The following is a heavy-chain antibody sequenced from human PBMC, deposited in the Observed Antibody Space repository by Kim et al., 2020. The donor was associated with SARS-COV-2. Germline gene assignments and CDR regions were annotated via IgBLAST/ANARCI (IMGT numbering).Heavy chain of an antibody. Sequence: SETLSLTCTVSGGSISSSSYYWGWIRQPPGKGLEWIGSIYYSGSTYYNPSLKSRVTISVDTSKNQFSLKLSSVTAADTAGYYCARHLRAGFIAARPFYFDYWGQGTLVTVSS. J-gene: IGHJ4*02. CDR1: GGSISSSSYY. CDR3: ARHLRAGFIAARPFYFDY. CDR2: IYYSGST. V-gene: IGHV4-39*01. D-gene: IGHD6-6*01.